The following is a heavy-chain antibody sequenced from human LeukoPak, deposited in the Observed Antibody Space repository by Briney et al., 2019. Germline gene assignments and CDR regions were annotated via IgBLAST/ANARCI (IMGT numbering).Heavy chain of an antibody. CDR3: AGGGSSYYDYVWGSTPFDY. CDR2: IYYSGST. V-gene: IGHV4-39*01. Sequence: SETLSLTCTVSGGSISSSSYYWGWIRQPPGKGLEWIGSIYYSGSTYYNPSLKSRVTISVDTSKNQFSLKLSSATAADTAVYYCAGGGSSYYDYVWGSTPFDYWGQGTLVTVSS. D-gene: IGHD3-16*01. CDR1: GGSISSSSYY. J-gene: IGHJ4*02.